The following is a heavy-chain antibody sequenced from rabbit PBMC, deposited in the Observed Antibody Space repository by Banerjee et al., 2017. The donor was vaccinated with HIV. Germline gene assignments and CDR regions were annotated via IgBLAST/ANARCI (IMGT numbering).Heavy chain of an antibody. CDR3: AKNSYDDYGDSMGLNL. CDR2: IYSGSSGRP. D-gene: IGHD2-1*01. V-gene: IGHV1S40*01. Sequence: QSLEESGGDLVKPGASLTLTCTASGFDFISNAMCWVRQAPGKGLEWIACIYSGSSGRPYYASWARGRFTISKTSSTTLTLQMTSLTAADTATYFCAKNSYDDYGDSMGLNLWGPGTLVTVS. J-gene: IGHJ4*01. CDR1: GFDFISNA.